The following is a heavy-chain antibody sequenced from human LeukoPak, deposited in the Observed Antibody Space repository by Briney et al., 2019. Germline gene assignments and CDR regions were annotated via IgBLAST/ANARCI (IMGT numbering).Heavy chain of an antibody. J-gene: IGHJ4*02. CDR3: AIYDSRGDFDY. D-gene: IGHD3-22*01. CDR1: GFTFSSYN. V-gene: IGHV3-30*02. Sequence: PGGSLRLSCAASGFTFSSYNMVWVRQAPGKGLEWVAFIRNDESDRDHADSVKGRFTISRDNSKNTLYLQMNSLRPEDTGVYYCAIYDSRGDFDYWGQGTQVTVSA. CDR2: IRNDESDR.